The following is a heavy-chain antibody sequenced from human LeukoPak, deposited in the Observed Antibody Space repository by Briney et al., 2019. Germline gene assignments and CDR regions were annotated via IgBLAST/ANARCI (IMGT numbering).Heavy chain of an antibody. J-gene: IGHJ5*02. CDR1: GYTFTTYG. CDR3: ARGSYYYNRSGYSNWFDP. Sequence: ASVKVSCKASGYTFTTYGVNWVRPAPGQGLEWMGWISAYNGNTNYAQRLQGRVTMTTDTSTTTAYMELRSLRSDDTAVYYCARGSYYYNRSGYSNWFDPWGQGTLVTVSS. D-gene: IGHD3-22*01. CDR2: ISAYNGNT. V-gene: IGHV1-18*01.